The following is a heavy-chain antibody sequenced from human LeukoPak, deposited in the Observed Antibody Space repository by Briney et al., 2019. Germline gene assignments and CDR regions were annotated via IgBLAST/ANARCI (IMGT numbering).Heavy chain of an antibody. D-gene: IGHD6-19*01. Sequence: GGSLRLSCAASGSTVSSNYMSWVRQAPGKGLERVSIIYSGGSTYYADSVRGRFTISRDNSKNTLYLLMNSLRAEDTAVYYCATSGWWGYFDYWGQGTLVTVSS. CDR3: ATSGWWGYFDY. V-gene: IGHV3-66*01. J-gene: IGHJ4*02. CDR2: IYSGGST. CDR1: GSTVSSNY.